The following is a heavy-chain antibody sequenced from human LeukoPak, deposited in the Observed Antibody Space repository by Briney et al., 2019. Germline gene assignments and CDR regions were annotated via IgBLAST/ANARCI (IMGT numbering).Heavy chain of an antibody. V-gene: IGHV3-23*01. CDR1: GFTFSSYA. CDR3: AKIYPPRPVRPRTNWFDP. J-gene: IGHJ5*02. Sequence: GGSLRLSCAASGFTFSSYAMSWVRQAPGEGEEWVAAISGSGGSTYYADSVKGRFTISRYNSKNTMYLQMNSLRAEDTDVYYCAKIYPPRPVRPRTNWFDPWGQGTLVTVSS. D-gene: IGHD3-10*01. CDR2: ISGSGGST.